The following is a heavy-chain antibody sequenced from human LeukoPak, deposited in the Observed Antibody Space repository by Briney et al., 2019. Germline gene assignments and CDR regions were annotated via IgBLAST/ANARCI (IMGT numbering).Heavy chain of an antibody. V-gene: IGHV3-48*03. Sequence: GGSLRLSCAASGFTFSSYEMNWVRQAPGKGLEWVSDISSSGSTIYYADSVKGRFTISRDNAKDSLYLQMNSLRAEDTAVYYCPELGITMIGGVWGKGTTVTISS. CDR1: GFTFSSYE. J-gene: IGHJ6*04. CDR2: ISSSGSTI. CDR3: PELGITMIGGV. D-gene: IGHD3-10*02.